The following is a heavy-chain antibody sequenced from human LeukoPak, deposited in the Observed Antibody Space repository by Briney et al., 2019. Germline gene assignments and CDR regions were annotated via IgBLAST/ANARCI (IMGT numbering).Heavy chain of an antibody. Sequence: AGGSLRLSCEAFGRTFINYAMSWVRQAPGEGLEWVSAIRGSGGGTYYTDSVKGRFTISRDNSKNTLYLQMNSLIANNAAVYFSAKDAGLGASPAHHWGRGTLVTVSS. J-gene: IGHJ5*02. D-gene: IGHD4/OR15-4a*01. CDR2: IRGSGGGT. CDR1: GRTFINYA. CDR3: AKDAGLGASPAHH. V-gene: IGHV3-23*01.